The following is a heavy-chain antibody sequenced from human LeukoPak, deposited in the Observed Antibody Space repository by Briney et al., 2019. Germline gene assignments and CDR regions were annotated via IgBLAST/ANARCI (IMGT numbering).Heavy chain of an antibody. CDR1: GGSFSSYY. J-gene: IGHJ6*02. V-gene: IGHV4-59*01. Sequence: SETLSLTCAVYGGSFSSYYWSWIRQPPGKGLEWIGYIYYSGSTNYNPSLKSRVTISVDTSKNQFSLKLSSVTAADTAVYYCARAVYGSGSYYYGMDVWGQGTTVTVSS. CDR3: ARAVYGSGSYYYGMDV. CDR2: IYYSGST. D-gene: IGHD3-10*01.